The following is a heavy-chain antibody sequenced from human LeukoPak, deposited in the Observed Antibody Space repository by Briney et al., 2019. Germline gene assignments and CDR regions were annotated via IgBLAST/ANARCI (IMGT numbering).Heavy chain of an antibody. CDR1: GHTFTSYD. Sequence: AAVKDSCKESGHTFTSYDMNWGRQATGEGREWRGGMNHNGVNTGYAQNFQGRVTITRNTSISTAYMELSSLRSEDTAVYYCARGPYTTYYDFWSGYYYFDYWGQGTLVTVSS. J-gene: IGHJ4*02. CDR2: MNHNGVNT. CDR3: ARGPYTTYYDFWSGYYYFDY. D-gene: IGHD3-3*01. V-gene: IGHV1-8*03.